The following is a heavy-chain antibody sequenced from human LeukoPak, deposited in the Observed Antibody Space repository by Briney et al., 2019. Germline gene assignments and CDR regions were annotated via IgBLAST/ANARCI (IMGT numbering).Heavy chain of an antibody. CDR3: ARDPSSGWYPKYFQQ. CDR1: GFTVSSNY. J-gene: IGHJ1*01. CDR2: IYSDDSS. Sequence: PGGSLRLSCAASGFTVSSNYMNWVRQAPGKGLDCVSVIYSDDSSYYADSVKGRFTISRDNSKNTLYLQMSNLRAEDTAVYYCARDPSSGWYPKYFQQWGQGTLVTVSS. D-gene: IGHD6-19*01. V-gene: IGHV3-53*01.